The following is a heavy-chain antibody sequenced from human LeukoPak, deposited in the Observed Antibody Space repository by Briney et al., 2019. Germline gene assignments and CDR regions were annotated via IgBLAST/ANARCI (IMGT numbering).Heavy chain of an antibody. J-gene: IGHJ4*02. Sequence: KPSETLSLTCTVSGGSTSSYYWSWIRQPPGKGLEWIGYIYYSGSTNYNPSLKSRVTISVDTSKNQFSLKLSSVTAADTAVYYCATLYTVANFDYWGQGTLVTVSS. D-gene: IGHD4-23*01. CDR1: GGSTSSYY. V-gene: IGHV4-59*01. CDR2: IYYSGST. CDR3: ATLYTVANFDY.